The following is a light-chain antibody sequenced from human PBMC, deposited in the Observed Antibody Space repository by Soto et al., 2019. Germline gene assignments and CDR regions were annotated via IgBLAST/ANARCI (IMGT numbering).Light chain of an antibody. V-gene: IGKV3-20*01. CDR2: GAS. J-gene: IGKJ1*01. Sequence: EIVLTQSPGTLSLSPGERATLSCRASQSVSSSYLAWYQQKQGQAPRLLIYGASSRATGIPDRLSGSGSGTDVTLTISRLEPEDFAVYYCQQYGSSPPSWTFGQGTKVEIK. CDR3: QQYGSSPPSWT. CDR1: QSVSSSY.